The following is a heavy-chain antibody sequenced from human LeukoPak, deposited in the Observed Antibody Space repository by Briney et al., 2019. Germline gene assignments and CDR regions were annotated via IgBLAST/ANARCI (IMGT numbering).Heavy chain of an antibody. CDR2: IKQDGSEK. D-gene: IGHD2-15*01. V-gene: IGHV3-7*01. CDR3: ARGVASDY. CDR1: GFTFSSYW. J-gene: IGHJ4*02. Sequence: GGSLRLSCAASGFTFSSYWISWVRQAPGKGLEWVANIKQDGSEKYYVDSVKGRFTISRDNAKNSLYLQMNSLRAEDTAVYYCARGVASDYWGQGTLVTVSS.